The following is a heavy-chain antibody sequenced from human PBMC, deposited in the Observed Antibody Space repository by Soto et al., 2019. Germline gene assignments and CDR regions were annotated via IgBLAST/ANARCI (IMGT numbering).Heavy chain of an antibody. Sequence: EVQLVESGGGLVQPGGSLRLSCSASGFTFSAYWMSWVRQAPGKGPEWVANIKHDGGEKYYVDSVTGRFTISRDNAKNSRSLQMNSLTGEDTAVYLCARVPPASVGATLLDSWGQGTLVTVSS. CDR2: IKHDGGEK. CDR3: ARVPPASVGATLLDS. J-gene: IGHJ4*02. D-gene: IGHD1-26*01. CDR1: GFTFSAYW. V-gene: IGHV3-7*05.